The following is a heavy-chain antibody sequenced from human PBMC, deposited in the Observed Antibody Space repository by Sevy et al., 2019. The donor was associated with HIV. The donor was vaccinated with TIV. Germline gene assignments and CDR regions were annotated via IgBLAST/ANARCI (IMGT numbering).Heavy chain of an antibody. CDR1: GGSISSSSYY. CDR3: ARQNIVVAVAATYNWFDP. CDR2: IYYSGST. V-gene: IGHV4-39*01. Sequence: SETLSLTCTVSGGSISSSSYYWGWIRQPPGKGLEWIGSIYYSGSTYYNPSLKSRVTISVDTSKNQFSLKLSSVTAADTAVYYCARQNIVVAVAATYNWFDPWGQGTLVTVSS. J-gene: IGHJ5*02. D-gene: IGHD2-15*01.